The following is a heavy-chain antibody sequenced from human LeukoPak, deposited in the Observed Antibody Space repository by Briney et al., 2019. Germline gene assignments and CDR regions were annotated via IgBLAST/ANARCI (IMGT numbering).Heavy chain of an antibody. D-gene: IGHD6-19*01. CDR2: ISGSGGST. Sequence: GGSLRLSCAASGFTFSSYAMSWVRQAPGKGLEWVSAISGSGGSTYYADSVKGRFTISRDNSKNTLYLQMNSLRAEDTAVYYCAKDSFSGWTYYYYYYGMDVWGQGTTVTVSS. CDR1: GFTFSSYA. CDR3: AKDSFSGWTYYYYYYGMDV. V-gene: IGHV3-23*01. J-gene: IGHJ6*02.